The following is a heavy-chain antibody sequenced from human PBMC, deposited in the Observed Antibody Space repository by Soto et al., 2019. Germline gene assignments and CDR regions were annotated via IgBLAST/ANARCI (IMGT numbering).Heavy chain of an antibody. J-gene: IGHJ6*02. CDR3: ARGGLGYYYYGIDV. Sequence: SETLSLTCAVYGGSFSGYYWSWIRQPPGKGLEWIGEINHSGSTNYNPSLKSRVTISVDTSKNQFSLKLSSVTAADTAVYYCARGGLGYYYYGIDVWDQGTTVTVSS. CDR1: GGSFSGYY. CDR2: INHSGST. V-gene: IGHV4-34*01.